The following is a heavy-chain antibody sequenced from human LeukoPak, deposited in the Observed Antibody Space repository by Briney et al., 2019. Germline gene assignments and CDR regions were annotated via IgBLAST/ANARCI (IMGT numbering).Heavy chain of an antibody. Sequence: PGGSLRLSCAASGFTFSNYAMSWVRQAPGKGLEWVSVITGSGDSTYYADSVKGRFTISRDNSKNTLYLQMNSLRVADTAVYYCAPPCGGGSCSLFDYWGQGTLVTVSS. CDR1: GFTFSNYA. CDR3: APPCGGGSCSLFDY. V-gene: IGHV3-23*01. J-gene: IGHJ4*02. CDR2: ITGSGDST. D-gene: IGHD2-15*01.